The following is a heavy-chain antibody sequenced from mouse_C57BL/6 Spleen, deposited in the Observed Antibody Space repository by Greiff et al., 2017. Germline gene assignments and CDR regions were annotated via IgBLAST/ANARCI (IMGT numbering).Heavy chain of an antibody. CDR3: TPDYYGRGFAY. D-gene: IGHD1-1*01. J-gene: IGHJ3*01. CDR2: IDPENGDT. Sequence: EVKLVESGAELVRPGASVKLSCTASGFNIKDDYMHWVKQRPEQGLEWIGWIDPENGDTEYASKFQGKATITADTASNTAYLQLSSLTSEDTAVYYCTPDYYGRGFAYWGQGTLVTVSA. V-gene: IGHV14-4*01. CDR1: GFNIKDDY.